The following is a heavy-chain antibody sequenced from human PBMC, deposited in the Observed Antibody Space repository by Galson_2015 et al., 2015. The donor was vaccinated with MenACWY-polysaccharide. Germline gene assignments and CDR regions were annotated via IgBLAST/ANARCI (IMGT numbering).Heavy chain of an antibody. CDR2: IKQDGSEK. D-gene: IGHD3-3*01. Sequence: SLRLSCAASGFTFSNYWMSWVRQAPGKGLEWVANIKQDGSEKYYADSVKGRFTISRDNAKNSVYLQMNSVRAEDTAVYYCARDKDPRDFWSGYWADWGQGTLATVSS. V-gene: IGHV3-7*01. CDR3: ARDKDPRDFWSGYWAD. J-gene: IGHJ4*02. CDR1: GFTFSNYW.